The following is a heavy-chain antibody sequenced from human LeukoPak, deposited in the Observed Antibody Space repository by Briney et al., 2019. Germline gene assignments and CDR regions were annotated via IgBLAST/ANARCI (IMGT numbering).Heavy chain of an antibody. J-gene: IGHJ4*02. Sequence: ASVKVSCKASGYTFTSYDINWVRQAAGQGLEWMGWMNTSSGNTGYSQKFQGRVTMTRSTSIGTAYMELSSLTSEDTAVYYCARRADYYDSSAYYLWGQGTLVTVSP. CDR1: GYTFTSYD. D-gene: IGHD3-22*01. CDR3: ARRADYYDSSAYYL. V-gene: IGHV1-8*01. CDR2: MNTSSGNT.